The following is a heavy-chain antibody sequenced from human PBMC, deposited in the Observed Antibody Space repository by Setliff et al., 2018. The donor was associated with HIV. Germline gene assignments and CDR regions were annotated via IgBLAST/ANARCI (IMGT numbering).Heavy chain of an antibody. D-gene: IGHD3-16*01. Sequence: PEGSLRLSCAASGFTLSDHYIDWIRQPPGKGLEWVGRITAKFNGYVKEYAASVQGRFTISRDDSKDSLFLQMNNLKTEDTAVYYCVRAAAGLDIWSQKILVTVSS. V-gene: IGHV3-72*01. CDR3: VRAAAGLDI. CDR1: GFTLSDHY. CDR2: ITAKFNGYVK. J-gene: IGHJ4*02.